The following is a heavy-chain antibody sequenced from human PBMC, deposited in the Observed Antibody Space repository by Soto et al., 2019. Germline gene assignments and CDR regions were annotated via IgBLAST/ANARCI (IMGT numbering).Heavy chain of an antibody. CDR3: AKDTTPWVPGYLDY. Sequence: QVHLVESGGGVVQPGRSLRLSCAASRFTFSSYGMHWVRQAPGKGLEWVAVISNDGSNTYYADSVKGRFTVSRDNSKNTLYLQMNSLRAEDTAVYYCAKDTTPWVPGYLDYWGQGTLVTVSS. CDR2: ISNDGSNT. J-gene: IGHJ4*02. CDR1: RFTFSSYG. D-gene: IGHD1-1*01. V-gene: IGHV3-30*18.